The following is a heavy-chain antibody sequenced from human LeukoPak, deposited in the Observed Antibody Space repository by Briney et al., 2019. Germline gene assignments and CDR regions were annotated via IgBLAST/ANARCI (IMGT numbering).Heavy chain of an antibody. CDR1: GFTFNAHW. Sequence: GGSLRLSCAASGFTFNAHWMHRVRQAPGKGLEWVSGINSRGDKTYYADSVKGRFTISRDNSKNTLYLQMNSLRAEDTAVYHCVKKFYYYSVGYYAFDIWGQGTMVTVSS. J-gene: IGHJ3*02. V-gene: IGHV3-23*01. D-gene: IGHD3-22*01. CDR3: VKKFYYYSVGYYAFDI. CDR2: INSRGDKT.